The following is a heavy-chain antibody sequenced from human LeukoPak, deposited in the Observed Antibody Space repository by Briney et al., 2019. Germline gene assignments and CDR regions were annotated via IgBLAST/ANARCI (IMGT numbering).Heavy chain of an antibody. D-gene: IGHD2-21*01. Sequence: WETLSLTCTVSGDSISSGSYYWGWIRQPPGMGLEWIGSIYRSGDTYYNPSLKGRVTISVDTSKNQFSLKLSSVTAADTAVYYCARDRDLRWFYYWGQGTLVTVSS. CDR3: ARDRDLRWFYY. V-gene: IGHV4-39*07. CDR2: IYRSGDT. CDR1: GDSISSGSYY. J-gene: IGHJ4*02.